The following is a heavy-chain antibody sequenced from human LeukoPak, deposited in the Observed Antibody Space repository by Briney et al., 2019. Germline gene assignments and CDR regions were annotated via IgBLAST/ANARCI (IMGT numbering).Heavy chain of an antibody. D-gene: IGHD1-26*01. CDR3: AKEAGAFDY. J-gene: IGHJ4*02. V-gene: IGHV1-46*01. CDR2: VNPSDGST. Sequence: ASVKVSCKASGYTFTSNYMDWVRQTPGQGLEWMGVVNPSDGSTTYAQKFQGRVTLTRDTSTTTVHMELSGLTSEDTAVYYCAKEAGAFDYWGQGTLVTVSS. CDR1: GYTFTSNY.